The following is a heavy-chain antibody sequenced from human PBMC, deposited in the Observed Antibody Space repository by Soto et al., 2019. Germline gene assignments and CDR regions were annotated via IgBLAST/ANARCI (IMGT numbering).Heavy chain of an antibody. D-gene: IGHD3-22*01. Sequence: GASVKVSCKASGYTFTSYGISWVRQAPGQGLEWMGWISAYNGNTNYAQKLQGRVTMTTDTSTSTAYMELRSLRSDDTAVYYCARDHPFFYDSSGYGNVFYFGGQGSMVPVSS. CDR1: GYTFTSYG. CDR2: ISAYNGNT. V-gene: IGHV1-18*01. J-gene: IGHJ3*01. CDR3: ARDHPFFYDSSGYGNVFYF.